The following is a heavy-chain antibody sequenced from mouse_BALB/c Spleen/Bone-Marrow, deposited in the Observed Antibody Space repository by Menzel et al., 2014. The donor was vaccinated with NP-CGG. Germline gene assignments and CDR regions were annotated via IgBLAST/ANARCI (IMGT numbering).Heavy chain of an antibody. CDR1: GYTFTSYV. CDR3: ARSLYGFDWYFDV. Sequence: QLQESGPELVKPGASVKMSRKASGYTFTSYVMHWVKQKPGQGLEWIGNINPYNDGTKYNERFKGKATLTSDKFSSTAYMELGSLTSEDSAVYYCARSLYGFDWYFDVWGAGTTVTVSS. J-gene: IGHJ1*01. V-gene: IGHV1-14*01. D-gene: IGHD2-2*01. CDR2: INPYNDGT.